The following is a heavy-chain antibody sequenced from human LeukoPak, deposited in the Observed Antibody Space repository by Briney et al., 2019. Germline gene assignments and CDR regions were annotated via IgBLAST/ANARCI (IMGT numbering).Heavy chain of an antibody. CDR3: ARGNCSSASCYTDFDY. CDR2: IKEDGSEK. J-gene: IGHJ4*02. CDR1: GFTFSNYW. D-gene: IGHD2-2*02. V-gene: IGHV3-7*01. Sequence: GGSLRLSCAASGFTFSNYWMSWVRQAPGKGLEWVANIKEDGSEKYYVDSVKGRFTISRDNAKNSLYLQMNSLRAEDTAVYYCARGNCSSASCYTDFDYWGQGTLVTVSS.